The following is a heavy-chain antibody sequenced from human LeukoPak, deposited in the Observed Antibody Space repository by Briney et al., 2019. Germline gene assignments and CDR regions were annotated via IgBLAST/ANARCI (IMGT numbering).Heavy chain of an antibody. CDR3: ARGPGGDFITRFGSWFDP. Sequence: SQTLSLTCAISGDSVSSNSAAWNWIRQSPSRGLEWLGRTYYRSKWYNDYAVSVKSRITINPDTSKNQFSLQLNSVTPEDTAVYYCARGPGGDFITRFGSWFDPWGQGTLVTVSS. V-gene: IGHV6-1*01. D-gene: IGHD3-16*01. CDR2: TYYRSKWYN. CDR1: GDSVSSNSAA. J-gene: IGHJ5*02.